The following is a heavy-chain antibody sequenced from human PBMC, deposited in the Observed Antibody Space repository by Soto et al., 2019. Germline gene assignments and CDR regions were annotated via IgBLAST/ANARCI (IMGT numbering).Heavy chain of an antibody. Sequence: GSLRLSYAASGFTFSSYTMNWVRQAPGKGLEWISYISSSSTYIYYADAVKGRFTISRDNAKNSLYLQMNSLRADDTAVYYCARDLAARRPSYFDYWGQGTVVTVSS. V-gene: IGHV3-21*05. J-gene: IGHJ4*02. CDR1: GFTFSSYT. CDR2: ISSSSTYI. D-gene: IGHD6-6*01. CDR3: ARDLAARRPSYFDY.